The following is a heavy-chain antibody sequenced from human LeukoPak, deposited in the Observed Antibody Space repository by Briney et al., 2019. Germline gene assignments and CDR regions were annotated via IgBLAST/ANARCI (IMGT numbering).Heavy chain of an antibody. CDR1: GGSISSYY. J-gene: IGHJ3*02. CDR3: ARGGYREAFDI. V-gene: IGHV4-59*01. D-gene: IGHD1-1*01. CDR2: IYYSGST. Sequence: PSETLSLTCTVSGGSISSYYWSWIRQPPGKGLEWIGYIYYSGSTNYNPSLKSRVTISVDTSKNQFSLKLSSVTAADTAVYYCARGGYREAFDIWGQGTMVTVSS.